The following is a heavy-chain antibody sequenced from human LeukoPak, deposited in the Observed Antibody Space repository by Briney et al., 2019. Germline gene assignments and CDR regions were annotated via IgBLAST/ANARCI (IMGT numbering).Heavy chain of an antibody. Sequence: QPGGSLRLSCAASGFTFSTYWMHWVRHAPGKGLVWVARIKGDGSSTIYADSVKGRFTISRDNSKNTLYLQTSSLRAVDTAVYYCARASTTVPNLLDHWGRGTLVTVSS. V-gene: IGHV3-74*01. CDR3: ARASTTVPNLLDH. CDR1: GFTFSTYW. CDR2: IKGDGSST. J-gene: IGHJ4*02. D-gene: IGHD4-17*01.